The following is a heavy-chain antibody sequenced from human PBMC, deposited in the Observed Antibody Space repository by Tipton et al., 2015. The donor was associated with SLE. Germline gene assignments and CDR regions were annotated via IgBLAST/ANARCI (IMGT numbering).Heavy chain of an antibody. D-gene: IGHD3-3*01. CDR2: IYSGGST. Sequence: SLRLSCAASGFTVSSNYMSWVRQAPGKGLEWVSVIYSGGSTYYADSVKGRFTISRHNSKNTLYLQMNSLRAEDTAVYYCARGGYDFWSGYYHHWFDPRGQGTLVTVSS. CDR3: ARGGYDFWSGYYHHWFDP. J-gene: IGHJ5*02. V-gene: IGHV3-53*04. CDR1: GFTVSSNY.